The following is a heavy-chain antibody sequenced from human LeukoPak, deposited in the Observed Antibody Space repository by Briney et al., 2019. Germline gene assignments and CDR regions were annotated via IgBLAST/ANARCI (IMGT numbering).Heavy chain of an antibody. CDR3: AKDHNWNYEHVDY. V-gene: IGHV3-23*01. D-gene: IGHD1-7*01. J-gene: IGHJ4*02. CDR1: GFTFSSYA. Sequence: QPGGSLLLSCAASGFTFSSYAMSWGRQAPGKGVEWGSAISGSGGSTYYADSVKGRFTISRDNSRNTLYLQMNSLRAEDTALYYCAKDHNWNYEHVDYWGQGTLVTVSS. CDR2: ISGSGGST.